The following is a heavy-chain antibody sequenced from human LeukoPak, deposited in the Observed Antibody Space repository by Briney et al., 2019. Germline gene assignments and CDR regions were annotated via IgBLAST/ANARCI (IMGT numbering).Heavy chain of an antibody. J-gene: IGHJ4*02. Sequence: GGSLRLSCAASGFTFDDYAMHWVRQAPGKGLELVSLISGDGGSTYYADSVKGRFTISRDNSKNSLYLQMNSLRTEDTALYYCAKVRGLIAVAGWIDYWGQGTLVTVSS. CDR1: GFTFDDYA. D-gene: IGHD6-19*01. V-gene: IGHV3-43*02. CDR2: ISGDGGST. CDR3: AKVRGLIAVAGWIDY.